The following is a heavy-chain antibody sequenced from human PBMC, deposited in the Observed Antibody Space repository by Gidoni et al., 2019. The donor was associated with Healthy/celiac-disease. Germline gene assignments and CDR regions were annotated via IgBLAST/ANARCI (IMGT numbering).Heavy chain of an antibody. CDR2: TYYRSKWYN. V-gene: IGHV6-1*01. CDR1: GARVSRNSAA. D-gene: IGHD6-13*01. J-gene: IGHJ6*02. CDR3: AREKLVGIAAAGTGYYYGMDV. Sequence: QVQLQQSGPGLVKPSQTLSLTCAISGARVSRNSAAWNWIRQSPSRRLEWLGRTYYRSKWYNDYAVSVKSRITINPDTSKNQISLQLNSVTPEDTAVYYCAREKLVGIAAAGTGYYYGMDVWGQGTTVTVSS.